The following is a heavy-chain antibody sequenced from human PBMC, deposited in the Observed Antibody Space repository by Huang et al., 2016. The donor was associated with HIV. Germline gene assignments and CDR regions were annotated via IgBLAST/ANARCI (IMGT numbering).Heavy chain of an antibody. V-gene: IGHV4-59*11. Sequence: QVRLQESGPGLVKPSETLSLTCIVSGGSISDHYWSWIRQPPGKGLEWFGYIYHSGSTNYNPSLKSRVTMSLDTSKNQFSLKLSSVTAADTAVYYCARVRYFDWLSRVFDYWGQGTLVTV. CDR3: ARVRYFDWLSRVFDY. D-gene: IGHD3-9*01. CDR1: GGSISDHY. J-gene: IGHJ4*02. CDR2: IYHSGST.